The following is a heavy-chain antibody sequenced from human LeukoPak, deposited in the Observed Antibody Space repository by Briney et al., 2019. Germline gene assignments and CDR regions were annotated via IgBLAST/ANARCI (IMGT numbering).Heavy chain of an antibody. D-gene: IGHD3-22*01. Sequence: SETLCLTCTVSGGSMSSYYWSWIRQPPGKGLEWIGYIYYSGSTNYNPSLKSRVTISVDTSKNQFSLKLSSVTAADTAVYYCARVGLASSMIVATFDPWGQGTLVTVSS. J-gene: IGHJ5*02. CDR1: GGSMSSYY. CDR3: ARVGLASSMIVATFDP. CDR2: IYYSGST. V-gene: IGHV4-59*01.